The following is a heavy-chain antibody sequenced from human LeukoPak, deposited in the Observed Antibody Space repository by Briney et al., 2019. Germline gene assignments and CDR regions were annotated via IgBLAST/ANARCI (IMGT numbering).Heavy chain of an antibody. J-gene: IGHJ4*02. CDR1: QFTFSHFG. D-gene: IGHD4-11*01. Sequence: QPGKSLTLSCVASQFTFSHFGMHWVRQAPGKGLEWVAIIYSDATNQYYADSVKGRFTISRDNSRNTVYLQMNSLRAEDTAVYFCAKAVQRGFYYSNSLESWGQGTLVTVSS. V-gene: IGHV3-33*06. CDR2: IYSDATNQ. CDR3: AKAVQRGFYYSNSLES.